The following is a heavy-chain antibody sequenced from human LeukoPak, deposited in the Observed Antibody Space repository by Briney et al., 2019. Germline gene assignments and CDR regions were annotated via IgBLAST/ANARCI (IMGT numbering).Heavy chain of an antibody. V-gene: IGHV3-20*04. CDR2: INWNGGST. Sequence: GGSLRLSCAASGFTFDDYGMSWVRQAPGKGLEWVSGINWNGGSTGYADSVKGRFTIPRDNSKNTLYLQMNSLTAEDTAIYYCAKATGTLGNWGQGTLVTVSS. CDR1: GFTFDDYG. CDR3: AKATGTLGN. D-gene: IGHD1-1*01. J-gene: IGHJ4*02.